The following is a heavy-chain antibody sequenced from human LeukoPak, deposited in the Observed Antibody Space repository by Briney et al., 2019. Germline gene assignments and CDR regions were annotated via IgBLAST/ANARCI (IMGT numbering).Heavy chain of an antibody. D-gene: IGHD6-6*01. V-gene: IGHV3-53*04. CDR1: GFTVSSNY. CDR2: IYSGGST. J-gene: IGHJ4*02. CDR3: ARGLSSPGLDH. Sequence: PGGSLRLSCAASGFTVSSNYMSWVRQAPGKGLEWVSVIYSGGSTYYADSVKGRFTISRHNSKNTLYLQMNSLRPQDTAVFYCARGLSSPGLDHWGLGTLVTVSS.